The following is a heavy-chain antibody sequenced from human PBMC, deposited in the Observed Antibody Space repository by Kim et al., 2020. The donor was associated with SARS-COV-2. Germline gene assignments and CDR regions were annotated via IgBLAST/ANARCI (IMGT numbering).Heavy chain of an antibody. CDR2: ISYDGSNK. J-gene: IGHJ6*01. V-gene: IGHV3-30*18. D-gene: IGHD6-13*01. Sequence: GGSLRLSCAASGFTFSSYGMHWVRQAPGKGLEWVAVISYDGSNKYYADSVKGRFTISRDNSKNTLYLQMNSLRAEDTAVYYCAKDYSSSWPKSKRSYYY. CDR3: AKDYSSSWPKSKRSYYY. CDR1: GFTFSSYG.